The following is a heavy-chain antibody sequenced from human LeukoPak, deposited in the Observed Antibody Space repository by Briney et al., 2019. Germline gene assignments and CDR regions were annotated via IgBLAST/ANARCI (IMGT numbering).Heavy chain of an antibody. CDR3: ARAQLASGTDY. V-gene: IGHV3-53*01. CDR2: IYADGTT. CDR1: GFTVRYNS. Sequence: PGGSLRLSCAASGFTVRYNSMTWVRQAPGRGLEWVSTIYADGTTYYADSMKGRFTISRDNSKNTLDLQMNSLRAEDTAVYYCARAQLASGTDYWGQGTQVTVSS. D-gene: IGHD3-3*02. J-gene: IGHJ4*02.